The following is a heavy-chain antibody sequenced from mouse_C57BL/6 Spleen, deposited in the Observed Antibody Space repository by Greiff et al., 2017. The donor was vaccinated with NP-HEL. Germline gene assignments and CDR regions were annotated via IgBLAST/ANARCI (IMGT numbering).Heavy chain of an antibody. CDR1: GYTFTSYW. CDR2: IDPSDSYT. J-gene: IGHJ1*03. CDR3: ARSGHGSRGWYFDV. Sequence: QVQLQQPGAELVKPGASVKLSCKASGYTFTSYWMQWVKQRPGQGLEWIGEIDPSDSYTNYNQKFKGKATLTVDTSSSTAYMQLSSLTSEDSAVYYCARSGHGSRGWYFDVWGTGTTVTVSS. D-gene: IGHD1-1*01. V-gene: IGHV1-50*01.